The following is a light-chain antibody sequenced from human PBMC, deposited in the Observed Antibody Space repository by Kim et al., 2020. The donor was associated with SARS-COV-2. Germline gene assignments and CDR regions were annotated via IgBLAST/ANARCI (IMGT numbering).Light chain of an antibody. CDR1: SCNDGGGHD. J-gene: IGLJ1*01. CDR2: EDL. V-gene: IGLV1-40*03. CDR3: QSSDGGLSSYV. Sequence: IITCSGSSCNDGGGHDLHWYQHQPGTTANLLINEDLYQPPGGPDRCSDCRSGASASLATIGLQDADEADYYCQSSDGGLSSYVFGTGTKVTVL.